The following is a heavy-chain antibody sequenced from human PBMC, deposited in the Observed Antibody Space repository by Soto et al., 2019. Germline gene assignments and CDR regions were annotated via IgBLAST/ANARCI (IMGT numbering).Heavy chain of an antibody. CDR2: ISPYSGYT. Sequence: GASVKVSCKGFGYSFMKYGINWVRQAPGQGLEWVGWISPYSGYTHSAQKFHGRLTLTTDTAASTAYIELRILRSAGTALYYCAREASVLIPAAQPSRFDSWGQGTLVTVSS. V-gene: IGHV1-18*01. CDR1: GYSFMKYG. D-gene: IGHD2-2*01. CDR3: AREASVLIPAAQPSRFDS. J-gene: IGHJ4*02.